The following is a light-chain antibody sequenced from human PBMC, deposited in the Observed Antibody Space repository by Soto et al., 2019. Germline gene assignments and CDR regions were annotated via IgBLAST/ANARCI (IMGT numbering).Light chain of an antibody. CDR2: SAS. CDR1: RNIDSW. CDR3: QEFHSSSRT. J-gene: IGKJ1*01. Sequence: DIRMTQSPSTLSASLGDRVTISCRASRNIDSWLAWYQQRPGGIPQLLIYSASNLQNGVPSRFSGSGSGTDFTLIINGLQPDDFATYYCQEFHSSSRTFGQGTRVDMK. V-gene: IGKV1-5*03.